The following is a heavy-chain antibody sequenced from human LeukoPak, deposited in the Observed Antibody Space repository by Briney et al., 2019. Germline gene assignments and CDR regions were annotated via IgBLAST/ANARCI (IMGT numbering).Heavy chain of an antibody. CDR1: GFTFSSYG. Sequence: GGSLRLSCAASGFTFSSYGMHWVRQAPGKGLEWVAFIRYDGSNKYYADSVKGRFTISRDNSKNTLYLQMDSLRAGDTAVYYCAKDTMRYCSSTSCSYFDYWSQGTLVTVSS. CDR3: AKDTMRYCSSTSCSYFDY. CDR2: IRYDGSNK. V-gene: IGHV3-30*02. D-gene: IGHD2-2*01. J-gene: IGHJ4*02.